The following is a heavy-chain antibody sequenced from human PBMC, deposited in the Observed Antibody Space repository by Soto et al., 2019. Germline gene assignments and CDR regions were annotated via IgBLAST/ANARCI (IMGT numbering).Heavy chain of an antibody. V-gene: IGHV4-34*01. J-gene: IGHJ4*02. CDR2: INHSGST. CDR1: GGSFSGYY. D-gene: IGHD3-10*01. CDR3: ARRYGSGSYIPYYFDY. Sequence: PSETLSLTCAVYGGSFSGYYWSWIRQPPGKGLEWIGEINHSGSTNYNPSLKSRVTISVDTSKNQFSLKLSSVTAADTAVYYCARRYGSGSYIPYYFDYWGQGTLVT.